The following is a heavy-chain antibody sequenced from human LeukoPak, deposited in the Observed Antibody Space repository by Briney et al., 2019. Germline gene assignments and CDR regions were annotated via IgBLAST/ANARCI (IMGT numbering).Heavy chain of an antibody. CDR3: TRGNIVAVPAADA. CDR2: IRSKAYGGTT. J-gene: IGHJ6*02. CDR1: GFTFGDYA. Sequence: GGSLRLSCTASGFTFGDYAMSWVRQAPGKGLEWVGFIRSKAYGGTTEYAASVKGRFTISRDDSKSIAYLQMNSLKTEDTAVYYCTRGNIVAVPAADAWGQGTTVTVSS. D-gene: IGHD2-2*01. V-gene: IGHV3-49*04.